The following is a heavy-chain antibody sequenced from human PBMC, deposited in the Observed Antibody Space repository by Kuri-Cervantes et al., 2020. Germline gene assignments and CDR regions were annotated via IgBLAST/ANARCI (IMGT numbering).Heavy chain of an antibody. Sequence: GESLKISCAASGFTFSSYSMNWVRQAPGKRLEWVSSINSSSSYIYYADSVKGRFTIPRDNAKNSLYLQMNRLRAEDTAVYYCAREMATITPGRDVSGQETTVTVSS. CDR1: GFTFSSYS. J-gene: IGHJ6*02. V-gene: IGHV3-21*01. D-gene: IGHD5-24*01. CDR3: AREMATITPGRDV. CDR2: INSSSSYI.